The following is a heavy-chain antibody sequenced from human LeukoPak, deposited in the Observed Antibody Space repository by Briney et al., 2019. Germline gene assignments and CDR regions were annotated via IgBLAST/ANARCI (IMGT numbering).Heavy chain of an antibody. CDR2: IKQDGSEK. Sequence: GGSLRPSCAASGFTFSSYWMSWVRQAPGKGLEWVANIKQDGSEKYYVDSVKGRFTISRDNAKNSLYLQMNSLRAEDTAVYYCARDRWGDSPGTDYWGQGTLVTVSS. CDR3: ARDRWGDSPGTDY. CDR1: GFTFSSYW. D-gene: IGHD1-1*01. J-gene: IGHJ4*02. V-gene: IGHV3-7*03.